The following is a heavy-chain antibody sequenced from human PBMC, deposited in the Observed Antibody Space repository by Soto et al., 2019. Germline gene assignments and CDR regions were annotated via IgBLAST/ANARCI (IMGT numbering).Heavy chain of an antibody. CDR2: ISYDGSNK. Sequence: QVQLVESGGGVVQPGRSLRLSCAASGFTFSSYGMHWVRQAPGKGLEWVAVISYDGSNKYYADSVKGRFTISRDNSKNKLSLQMNILRAEDTAVYYWAKDTIAVAPTFDYWGQGTLVTVSS. D-gene: IGHD6-19*01. CDR3: AKDTIAVAPTFDY. V-gene: IGHV3-30*18. CDR1: GFTFSSYG. J-gene: IGHJ4*02.